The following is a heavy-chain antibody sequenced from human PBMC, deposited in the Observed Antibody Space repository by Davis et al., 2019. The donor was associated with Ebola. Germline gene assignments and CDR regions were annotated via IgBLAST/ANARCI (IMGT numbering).Heavy chain of an antibody. CDR1: GFTFTSSA. J-gene: IGHJ4*02. Sequence: SVKVSCKASGFTFTSSAMQWVRQARGQRLEWIGWIVVGSGNTNYAQKFQERVTITRDMSTSTAYMELRSLRSDDTAVYYCARSTVAGTGPVDYWGQGTLVTVSS. CDR3: ARSTVAGTGPVDY. V-gene: IGHV1-58*02. CDR2: IVVGSGNT. D-gene: IGHD6-19*01.